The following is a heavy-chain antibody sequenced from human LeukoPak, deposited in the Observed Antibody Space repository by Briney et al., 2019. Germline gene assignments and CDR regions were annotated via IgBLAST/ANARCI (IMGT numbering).Heavy chain of an antibody. CDR1: GFTFSSYA. CDR2: ISGSGGST. J-gene: IGHJ4*02. V-gene: IGHV3-23*01. Sequence: GGSLRLSCAASGFTFSSYAMSWVRQAPGKGLEWASAISGSGGSTYYADSVKGRFTISRDNSKNTLYLQMNSLRAEDTAVYYCAKHTGGLWFGELSIGYWGQGTLVTVSS. CDR3: AKHTGGLWFGELSIGY. D-gene: IGHD3-10*01.